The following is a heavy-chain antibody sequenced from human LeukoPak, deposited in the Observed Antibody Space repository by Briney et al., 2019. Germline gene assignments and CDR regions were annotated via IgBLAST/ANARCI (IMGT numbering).Heavy chain of an antibody. J-gene: IGHJ4*02. CDR3: ARTKEMATISYFDS. CDR2: IDCSGSTI. V-gene: IGHV3-48*03. CDR1: GFTFSNYA. Sequence: PGGSLRLSCAASGFTFSNYAMSWVRQAPGKGLEGVSYIDCSGSTIHYADSVKGRFNISRDNAKNSLYLQMNSLRAEDTAVYYCARTKEMATISYFDSWGQGTLVTVSS. D-gene: IGHD5-24*01.